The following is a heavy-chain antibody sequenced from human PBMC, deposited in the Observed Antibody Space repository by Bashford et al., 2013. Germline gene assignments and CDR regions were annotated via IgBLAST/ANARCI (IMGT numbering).Heavy chain of an antibody. D-gene: IGHD1-1*01. V-gene: IGHV1-69*06. CDR3: ARKDGGYNWNDVSLYYYYYMDV. J-gene: IGHJ6*03. CDR2: IIPFFDTA. Sequence: WVRQAPGQGLEWMGGIIPFFDTANYAQKFQGRVTITADKSTSTAYMELSSLRSEDTAVYYCARKDGGYNWNDVSLYYYYYMDVWGKGTTVTVSS.